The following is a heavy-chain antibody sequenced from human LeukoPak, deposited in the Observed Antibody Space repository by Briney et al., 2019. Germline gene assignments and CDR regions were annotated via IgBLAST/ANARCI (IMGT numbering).Heavy chain of an antibody. CDR2: ISGSGGST. CDR1: GFTFSSYA. J-gene: IGHJ3*02. Sequence: GGSLRLSCAASGFTFSSYAMSWVRQAPGKGLEWVSAISGSGGSTYYADSVKGRFTISRDNSKNTLYLQMNSLRAEDTAVYYCASSPKITMIVVVKDDAFDIWGQGTMVTVSS. V-gene: IGHV3-23*01. D-gene: IGHD3-22*01. CDR3: ASSPKITMIVVVKDDAFDI.